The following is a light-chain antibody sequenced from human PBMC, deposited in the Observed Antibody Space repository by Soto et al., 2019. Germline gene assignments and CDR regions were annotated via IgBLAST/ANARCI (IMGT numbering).Light chain of an antibody. J-gene: IGLJ1*01. V-gene: IGLV2-14*01. Sequence: QSPLTQPASVSGSPGQSVTISCTGASSDVGGYNYVSWYQQHPGKAPKLMIYEVSNRPSGVSSRFSGSKSGNTASLTISGLQSEDEADYYCSSYTDSRTYVFGTGTKVTVL. CDR2: EVS. CDR1: SSDVGGYNY. CDR3: SSYTDSRTYV.